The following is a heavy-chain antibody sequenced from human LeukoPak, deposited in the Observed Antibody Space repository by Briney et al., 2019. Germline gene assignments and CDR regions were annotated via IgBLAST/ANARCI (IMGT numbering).Heavy chain of an antibody. CDR3: STGSGHAFDI. CDR2: IWYDGSNK. CDR1: GFTFSSHG. V-gene: IGHV3-33*01. D-gene: IGHD3-10*01. J-gene: IGHJ3*02. Sequence: GGSLRLSCAASGFTFSSHGMHWVRQSPGKGLEWVAVIWYDGSNKYYADSVKGRFTISRDNFKNTLYLQMDSLRVEDTAVYYCSTGSGHAFDIWGRGTMVTVSS.